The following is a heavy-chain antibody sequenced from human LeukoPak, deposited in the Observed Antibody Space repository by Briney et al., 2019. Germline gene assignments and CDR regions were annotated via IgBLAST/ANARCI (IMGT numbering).Heavy chain of an antibody. CDR1: GFTLDDYG. D-gene: IGHD3-10*01. CDR3: TRDQDYRASGSHYDAFDI. CDR2: IKQDGREK. V-gene: IGHV3-7*01. Sequence: PGGSLRLSCAASGFTLDDYGMSWVRQAPGKGLEWVANIKQDGREKYYMDSVKGRFTISRDNAKNSLYLQMNSLRAEDTAVYYCTRDQDYRASGSHYDAFDIWGQGTMVTVSS. J-gene: IGHJ3*02.